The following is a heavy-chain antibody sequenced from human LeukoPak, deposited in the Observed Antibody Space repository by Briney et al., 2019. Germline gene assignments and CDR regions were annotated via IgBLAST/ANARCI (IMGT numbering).Heavy chain of an antibody. Sequence: PGGSLRASCAASGFTFSSYTMNWVRQAPGKGLEWVSSISSSSGNIYYGDSLKGRFTISRDNTKNSLHLQMHSLRVEDTAVYYCVRGSGPIEYWGQGTLVTVSS. CDR1: GFTFSSYT. CDR3: VRGSGPIEY. J-gene: IGHJ4*02. D-gene: IGHD3-10*01. V-gene: IGHV3-21*01. CDR2: ISSSSGNI.